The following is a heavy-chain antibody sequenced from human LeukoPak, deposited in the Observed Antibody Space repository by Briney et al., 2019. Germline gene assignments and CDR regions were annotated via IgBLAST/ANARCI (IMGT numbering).Heavy chain of an antibody. V-gene: IGHV4-34*01. CDR3: ARGQVPAARGYNWFDP. J-gene: IGHJ5*02. CDR1: GWSFNDYY. D-gene: IGHD2-2*01. CDR2: INARGDT. Sequence: PSDTLSLTCAVYGWSFNDYYWNWVRQPPGKGLEWLGEINARGDTNYNPSLKSRVTISVDSSKNQFSLTLTSMIAADTAIYYCARGQVPAARGYNWFDPWGQGTLVTVSS.